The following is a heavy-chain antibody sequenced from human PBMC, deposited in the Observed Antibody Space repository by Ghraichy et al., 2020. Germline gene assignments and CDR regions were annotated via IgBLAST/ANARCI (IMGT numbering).Heavy chain of an antibody. CDR1: GGSISSYY. CDR3: ARVGGYCSGGSCWFDP. CDR2: IYYSGST. Sequence: SETLSLTCTVSGGSISSYYWSWIRQPPGKGLEWIGYIYYSGSTNYNPSLKSRLTISVDTSKNQFSLKLSSVTAADTAVYYCARVGGYCSGGSCWFDPWGQGTLVTVSS. D-gene: IGHD2-15*01. J-gene: IGHJ5*02. V-gene: IGHV4-59*01.